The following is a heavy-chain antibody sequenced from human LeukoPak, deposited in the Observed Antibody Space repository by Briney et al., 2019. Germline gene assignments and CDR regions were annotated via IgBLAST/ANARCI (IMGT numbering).Heavy chain of an antibody. CDR1: GFTFSSYG. Sequence: PGRSLRLSCAASGFTFSSYGMHWVRQAPCKGLEWVAVIWYDGGNKYYADSVKGRFTISRDNSKNTLYLQMNSLRAEDTAVYYCAKGSWDYYDSSGRFSFQHWGQGTLVTVSS. CDR2: IWYDGGNK. D-gene: IGHD3-22*01. CDR3: AKGSWDYYDSSGRFSFQH. V-gene: IGHV3-33*06. J-gene: IGHJ1*01.